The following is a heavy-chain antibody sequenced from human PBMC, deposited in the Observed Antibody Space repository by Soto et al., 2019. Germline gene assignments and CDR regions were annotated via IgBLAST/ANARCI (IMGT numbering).Heavy chain of an antibody. CDR2: ISYDGSNK. Sequence: QVQLVESGGGVVQPGRSLRLSCAASGFTFSSYAMHWVRQAPGKGLEWVAVISYDGSNKYYADSVKGRFTISRDNSKNTLYLQMNSLRAEDTAVYYGASKEAVDYWGQGTLVTVSS. V-gene: IGHV3-30-3*01. CDR1: GFTFSSYA. CDR3: ASKEAVDY. J-gene: IGHJ4*02.